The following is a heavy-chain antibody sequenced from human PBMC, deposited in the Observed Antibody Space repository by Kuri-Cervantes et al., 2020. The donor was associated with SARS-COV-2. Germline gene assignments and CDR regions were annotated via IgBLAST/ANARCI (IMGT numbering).Heavy chain of an antibody. J-gene: IGHJ4*02. V-gene: IGHV3-30*02. Sequence: GESLKISCAASGFTFSSYGMHWVRQAPGKGLGWVAFIRYDGSNKYYADSVKGRFTISRDNSKNTLYLQMNSLRAEDTAVYYCANGLIWGLDYWGQGTLVTVSS. CDR2: IRYDGSNK. CDR1: GFTFSSYG. CDR3: ANGLIWGLDY. D-gene: IGHD7-27*01.